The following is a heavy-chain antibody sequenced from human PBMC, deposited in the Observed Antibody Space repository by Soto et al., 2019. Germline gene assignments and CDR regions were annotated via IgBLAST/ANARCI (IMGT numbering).Heavy chain of an antibody. Sequence: GESLKISCKGSGYSFTNYWIGWVRQMPGKGLEWVGIIYPDDSDTKYSPSFQGQVTISADKSISTAYLQWSSLKASDTAMYYCARRGRLAAAEEGYYYGMDVWGQGTTVTVSS. D-gene: IGHD6-13*01. J-gene: IGHJ6*02. CDR3: ARRGRLAAAEEGYYYGMDV. V-gene: IGHV5-51*01. CDR1: GYSFTNYW. CDR2: IYPDDSDT.